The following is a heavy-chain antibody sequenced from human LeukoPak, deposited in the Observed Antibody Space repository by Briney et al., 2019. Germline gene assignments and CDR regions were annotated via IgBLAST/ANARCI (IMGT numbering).Heavy chain of an antibody. CDR2: ISAYNGNT. V-gene: IGHV1-18*01. Sequence: GASVKVSCKASGYTFTSYGISWVRQAPGQGLEWMGWISAYNGNTNYAQKLQGRVTMTTDTSTSTAYMELRSLRSDDTAVYYCARGLISSLYYYYGMDVWGQGTTVTVSS. CDR3: ARGLISSLYYYYGMDV. J-gene: IGHJ6*02. CDR1: GYTFTSYG. D-gene: IGHD6-6*01.